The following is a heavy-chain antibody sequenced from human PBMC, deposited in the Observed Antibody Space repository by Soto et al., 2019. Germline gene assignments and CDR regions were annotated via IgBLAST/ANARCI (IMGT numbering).Heavy chain of an antibody. CDR3: ARAHSGYDYLVGHWDY. V-gene: IGHV4-59*01. Sequence: QVQLQESGPGLVKPSETLSLTCTVSGGSISSYYWCWIRQPPGKGLEWIGYIYYSGSTNYNPSLKSRVTISVDTSKNQFSLKLSSVTAADTAVYYCARAHSGYDYLVGHWDYWGQGTLVTVSS. CDR1: GGSISSYY. J-gene: IGHJ4*02. D-gene: IGHD5-12*01. CDR2: IYYSGST.